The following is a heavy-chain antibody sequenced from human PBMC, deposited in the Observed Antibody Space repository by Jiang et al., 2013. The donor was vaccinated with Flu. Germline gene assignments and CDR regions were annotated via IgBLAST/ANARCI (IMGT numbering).Heavy chain of an antibody. J-gene: IGHJ4*02. Sequence: QTLSLTCAISGDSVASNSAAWNWIRQSPSRGLEWLGRTYYRSKWYNDYAASVKSRISINPDTSKNQFSLQLSSVTPEDTAVYYCARGRVATTTGLDFDYWGQGNLVTVSS. CDR2: TYYRSKWYN. CDR1: GDSVASNSAA. V-gene: IGHV6-1*01. CDR3: ARGRVATTTGLDFDY. D-gene: IGHD5-12*01.